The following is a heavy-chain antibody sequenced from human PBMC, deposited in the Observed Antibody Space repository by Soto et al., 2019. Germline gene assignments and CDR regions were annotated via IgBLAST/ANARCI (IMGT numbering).Heavy chain of an antibody. Sequence: GGSLRLSCAASGFTFSSSGMHWVRQAPGKGLEWVAVIWRDGSNENYADSVKGRFTISRDNSKNTLYLQMNSLRVEDTAVYYCGRGPGSWMSWALEYWGQRTLVTVSS. D-gene: IGHD2-15*01. V-gene: IGHV3-33*01. CDR1: GFTFSSSG. CDR3: GRGPGSWMSWALEY. CDR2: IWRDGSNE. J-gene: IGHJ4*02.